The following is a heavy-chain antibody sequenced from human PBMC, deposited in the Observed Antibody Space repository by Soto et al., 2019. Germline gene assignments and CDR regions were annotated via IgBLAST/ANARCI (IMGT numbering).Heavy chain of an antibody. CDR1: GFSLSTSGVG. V-gene: IGHV2-5*02. D-gene: IGHD2-2*01. CDR2: IYWDDDK. CDR3: AQGLVVVPALLWFDP. J-gene: IGHJ5*02. Sequence: GSGPTLVNPTQTLTLTCTFSGFSLSTSGVGVGWIRQPPGKALEWLALIYWDDDKRYSPSLKSRLTITKDTSKNQVVLTMTNMDPVDTATYYCAQGLVVVPALLWFDPWGQGTLVTVSS.